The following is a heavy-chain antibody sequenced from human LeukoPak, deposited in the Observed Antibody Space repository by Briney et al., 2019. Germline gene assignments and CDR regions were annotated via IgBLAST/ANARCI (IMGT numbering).Heavy chain of an antibody. J-gene: IGHJ3*02. D-gene: IGHD5-18*01. CDR1: GASISSYY. Sequence: SETLSLTCTVSGASISSYYWSWIRQPPGKGLEWIGYKYYSGRTNYNPSLKSRVTISVDTSKNQFSLKLSSVTAADTAVYYCARGGYTYGFDAFDIWGQGAMVTVSS. CDR2: KYYSGRT. V-gene: IGHV4-59*01. CDR3: ARGGYTYGFDAFDI.